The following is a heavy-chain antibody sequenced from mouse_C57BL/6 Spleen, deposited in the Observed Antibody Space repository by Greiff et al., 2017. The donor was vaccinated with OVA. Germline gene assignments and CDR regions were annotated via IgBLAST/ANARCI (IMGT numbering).Heavy chain of an antibody. Sequence: EVKLMESGGGLVQPGGSMKLSCVASGFTFSNYWMNWVRQSPEKGLEWVAQIRLKSDNYATHYAESVKGRFTISRDDSKSSVYLQMNNLRAEDTGIYYRTDYYDYVYYAMDYWGQGTSVTVSS. CDR2: IRLKSDNYAT. V-gene: IGHV6-3*01. J-gene: IGHJ4*01. CDR1: GFTFSNYW. D-gene: IGHD2-4*01. CDR3: TDYYDYVYYAMDY.